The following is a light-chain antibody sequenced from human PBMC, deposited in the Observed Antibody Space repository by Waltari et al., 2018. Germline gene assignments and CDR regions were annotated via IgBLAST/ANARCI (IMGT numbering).Light chain of an antibody. J-gene: IGLJ3*02. CDR3: VAWDDSLSATV. Sequence: QSVLTQPPSASGTPGQRVTISCSGSSSTIGSNYVYWYQHLPGTAPKLLICRNDQRPSGVPDRFSGSKSGTSASLAISELRSEDEADYYCVAWDDSLSATVFCGGTKLTVL. CDR1: SSTIGSNY. V-gene: IGLV1-47*01. CDR2: RND.